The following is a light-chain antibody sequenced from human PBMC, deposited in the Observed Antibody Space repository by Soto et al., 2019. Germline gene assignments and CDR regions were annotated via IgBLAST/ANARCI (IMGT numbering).Light chain of an antibody. CDR2: EGS. J-gene: IGLJ1*01. CDR1: NSDVGNYNL. V-gene: IGLV2-23*01. CDR3: CSYAGSSTYV. Sequence: QSVLAQPASVSGSPGQSITIPCTGSNSDVGNYNLVSWYQQHPGEAPKLMIYEGSKRPSGVSNRFSGSKSGNTASLTISGLQAEDEADYFCCSYAGSSTYVFGTGTKVIVL.